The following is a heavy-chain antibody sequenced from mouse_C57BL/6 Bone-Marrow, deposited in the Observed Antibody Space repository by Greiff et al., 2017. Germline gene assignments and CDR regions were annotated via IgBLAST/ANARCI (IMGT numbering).Heavy chain of an antibody. V-gene: IGHV1-72*01. CDR3: ARSFYYYGSEGFAY. D-gene: IGHD1-1*01. CDR2: IDPKSGGT. Sequence: QVQLQPPGAELVKPGASVKLSCKASGYTFTSYWMHWVKQRPGRGLEWIGRIDPKSGGTKYNEKFKSKATLTVDKPSSTAYMQLSSLTSEDSAVYYCARSFYYYGSEGFAYWGQGTLVTVSA. J-gene: IGHJ3*01. CDR1: GYTFTSYW.